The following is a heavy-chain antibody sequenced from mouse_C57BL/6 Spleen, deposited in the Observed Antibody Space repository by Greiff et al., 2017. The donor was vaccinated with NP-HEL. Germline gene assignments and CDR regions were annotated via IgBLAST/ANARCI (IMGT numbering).Heavy chain of an antibody. CDR3: ARDGGLRLPSFAY. V-gene: IGHV1-82*01. D-gene: IGHD3-2*02. J-gene: IGHJ3*01. CDR1: GYAFSSSW. CDR2: IYPGDGDT. Sequence: QVQLQQSGPELVKPGASVKIPCKASGYAFSSSWMNWVKQRPGKGLEWIGRIYPGDGDTNYNGKFKGKATLSADKSSSTAYMQLSSLTSEDSAVYFCARDGGLRLPSFAYWGQGTLVTVSA.